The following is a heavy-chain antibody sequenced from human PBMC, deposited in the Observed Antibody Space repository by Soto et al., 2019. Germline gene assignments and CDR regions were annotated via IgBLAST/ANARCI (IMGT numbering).Heavy chain of an antibody. CDR2: INHSGST. J-gene: IGHJ6*03. Sequence: SETLSLTCAVYGGSFSGYYWSWIRQPPGKGLEWIGEINHSGSTNYNPSLKSRGTITVGTSRNQFSLKLSSVTAADTAVYYCARDPIRITMVRGVTPRFMDVWGKGTTVTVSS. D-gene: IGHD3-10*01. V-gene: IGHV4-34*01. CDR3: ARDPIRITMVRGVTPRFMDV. CDR1: GGSFSGYY.